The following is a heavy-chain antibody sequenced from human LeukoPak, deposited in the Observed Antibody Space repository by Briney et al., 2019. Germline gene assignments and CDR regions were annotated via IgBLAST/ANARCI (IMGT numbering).Heavy chain of an antibody. CDR2: IKQDGSDK. J-gene: IGHJ4*02. D-gene: IGHD3-10*01. CDR1: GFTFSSYT. Sequence: GGSLRLSCAVSGFTFSSYTINWVRQAPGKGLEWVATIKQDGSDKYYVDSVKGRFTISRDNSKNTLYLQMGSLRAEDMAVYYCAREGSGSYYKTFDYWGQGTLVTVSS. CDR3: AREGSGSYYKTFDY. V-gene: IGHV3-7*01.